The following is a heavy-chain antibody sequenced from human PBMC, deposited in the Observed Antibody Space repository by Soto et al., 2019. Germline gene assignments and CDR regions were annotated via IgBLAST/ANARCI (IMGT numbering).Heavy chain of an antibody. V-gene: IGHV4-31*03. D-gene: IGHD3-3*01. CDR3: ARIPYTIFGPAPHNWFDP. CDR2: IYYSGST. Sequence: LSLTCTVSGGSISSGGYYWSWIRQHPGKGLEWIGYIYYSGSTYYNPSLKSRVTISVDTSKNQFSLKLSSVTAADTAVYYCARIPYTIFGPAPHNWFDPWGQGTLVTVSS. J-gene: IGHJ5*02. CDR1: GGSISSGGYY.